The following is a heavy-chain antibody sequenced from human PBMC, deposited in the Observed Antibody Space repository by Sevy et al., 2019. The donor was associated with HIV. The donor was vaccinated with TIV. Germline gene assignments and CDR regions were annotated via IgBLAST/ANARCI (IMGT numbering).Heavy chain of an antibody. CDR1: GYTFTSYY. V-gene: IGHV1-46*01. Sequence: ASVKVSCKASGYTFTSYYMHWVRQAPGQGLEWMGIIDPSGGSTSYAQKFQARVTMTRETSTGTVFLELSSLRSEDTAVYYCARDGDLNWNLMDYWGQGTPVTVSS. D-gene: IGHD1-7*01. J-gene: IGHJ4*02. CDR2: IDPSGGST. CDR3: ARDGDLNWNLMDY.